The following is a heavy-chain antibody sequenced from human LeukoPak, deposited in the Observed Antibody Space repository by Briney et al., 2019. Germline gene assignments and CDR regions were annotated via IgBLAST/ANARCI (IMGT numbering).Heavy chain of an antibody. CDR1: GFTFSSYA. V-gene: IGHV3-30*04. Sequence: GGSLRLSCAASGFTFSSYAMHWVRQAPGKGLEWVAVISYDGSNKYYADSVKGRFTISRDNSKNTLYLQMNSLRAEDTAVYYCAGAPNYYYYYMDVWGKGTTVTVSS. CDR2: ISYDGSNK. J-gene: IGHJ6*03. CDR3: AGAPNYYYYYMDV.